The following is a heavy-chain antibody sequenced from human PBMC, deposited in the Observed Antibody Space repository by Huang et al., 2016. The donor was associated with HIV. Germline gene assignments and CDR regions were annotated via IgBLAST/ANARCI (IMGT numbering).Heavy chain of an antibody. CDR1: GFNFNNYD. CDR2: MNPNSGNT. D-gene: IGHD3-22*01. J-gene: IGHJ4*02. CDR3: ARARGFLYDSTGYYSRYYFDS. V-gene: IGHV1-8*03. Sequence: QVQLVQSGAEVKKPGASVKVSCKASGFNFNNYDFNWVRQACGQGLEWMGWMNPNSGNTGYAQKFQGRVTITRNTSITTAYMELRSLRSEDTAVYYCARARGFLYDSTGYYSRYYFDSWGQGTLVTISS.